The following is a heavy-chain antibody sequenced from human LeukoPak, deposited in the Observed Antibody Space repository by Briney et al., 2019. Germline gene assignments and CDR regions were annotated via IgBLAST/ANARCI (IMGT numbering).Heavy chain of an antibody. CDR3: TEDIPGTPFNY. V-gene: IGHV3-30*02. Sequence: GGSLRLSCAASGFTFSSYSMNWVRQAPGKGLEWIAFIQYDGSEKYYADSAKGRFTISRDNSKSTLYLQMNSLRGEDTAVYYCTEDIPGTPFNYWGQGTLVTVSS. D-gene: IGHD1-20*01. CDR1: GFTFSSYS. J-gene: IGHJ4*02. CDR2: IQYDGSEK.